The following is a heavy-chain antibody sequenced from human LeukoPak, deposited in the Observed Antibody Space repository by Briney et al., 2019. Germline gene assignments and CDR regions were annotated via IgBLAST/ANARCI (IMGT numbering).Heavy chain of an antibody. CDR2: INPNSGGT. J-gene: IGHJ5*02. D-gene: IGHD2-15*01. V-gene: IGHV1-2*04. CDR3: ARVACSGGSCYANWFDP. Sequence: ASVKVSCKASGYTFTGYYMHWVRQAPGQGLEWMGRINPNSGGTNYAQKFQGWVTMTRDTSISTAYMELSRLRSDDTAVYYCARVACSGGSCYANWFDPWGQGTLVTVSS. CDR1: GYTFTGYY.